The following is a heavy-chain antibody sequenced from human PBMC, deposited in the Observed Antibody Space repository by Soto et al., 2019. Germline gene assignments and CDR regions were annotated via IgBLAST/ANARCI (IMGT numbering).Heavy chain of an antibody. V-gene: IGHV1-18*04. CDR2: ISAYNGNT. J-gene: IGHJ3*02. CDR1: CYTFTSYG. D-gene: IGHD3-22*01. CDR3: ARQYYYDSSGYYYGYAFDI. Sequence: SVEVSFRASCYTFTSYGISWVRQAPGQGLEWMGWISAYNGNTNYAQKLQGRVTMTTDTSTSTAYMELRSLRSDDTAVYYCARQYYYDSSGYYYGYAFDIWGQGTMVTVSS.